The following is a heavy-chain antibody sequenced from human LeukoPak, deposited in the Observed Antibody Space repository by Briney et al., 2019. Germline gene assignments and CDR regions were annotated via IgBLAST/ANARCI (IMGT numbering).Heavy chain of an antibody. D-gene: IGHD3-10*01. V-gene: IGHV4-34*01. CDR2: SNGDGSA. J-gene: IGHJ4*02. CDR1: GGSSTGYY. CDR3: ARHLSGPDRTFDY. Sequence: PSETLSLTCAVYGGSSTGYYWSWIRQPPGMGLEWIGESNGDGSANYNPSLKSRVTISVDTSKNQFSLKLSSVTAADTAVYYCARHLSGPDRTFDYWGQGTLVTVSS.